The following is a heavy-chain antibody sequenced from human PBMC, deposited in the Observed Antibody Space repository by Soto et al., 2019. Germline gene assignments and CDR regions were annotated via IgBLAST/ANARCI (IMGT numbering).Heavy chain of an antibody. Sequence: PSETLSLTCTVSGGSISSGDYYWSWIRQPPGKGLEWIGYIYYSGSTYYNPSLKSRVTISVDTSKNQFPLKLSSVTAADTAVYYCARGVYDFWSEVYYYYGMDVWGQGTTVTVSS. CDR1: GGSISSGDYY. D-gene: IGHD3-3*01. CDR2: IYYSGST. V-gene: IGHV4-30-4*01. CDR3: ARGVYDFWSEVYYYYGMDV. J-gene: IGHJ6*02.